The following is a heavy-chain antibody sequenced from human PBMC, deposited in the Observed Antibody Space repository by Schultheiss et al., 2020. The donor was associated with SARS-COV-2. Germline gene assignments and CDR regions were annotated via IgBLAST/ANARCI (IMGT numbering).Heavy chain of an antibody. CDR3: VAGRALYYGMDV. V-gene: IGHV4-30-2*01. CDR2: IYHSGST. CDR1: GGSISSGGYS. Sequence: SETLSLTCAVSGGSISSGGYSWSWIRQPPGKGLEWIGYIYHSGSTYYNPSLKSRVTISVDTSKNQFSLKLSSVTAADTAVYYCVAGRALYYGMDVWGQGTTVTVSS. J-gene: IGHJ6*02. D-gene: IGHD6-19*01.